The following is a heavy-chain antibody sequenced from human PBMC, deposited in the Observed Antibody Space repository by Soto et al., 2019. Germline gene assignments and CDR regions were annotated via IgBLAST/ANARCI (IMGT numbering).Heavy chain of an antibody. Sequence: GGSLRLSCAASGFTFSNYWIHWVRQAPGKGLVWVSRIKGDEITTNYADSVKGRFTISRDNAKNTVFLQMHSLRAEDTALYYCARGLYGAYGQDFWGQGILVTVSS. CDR1: GFTFSNYW. D-gene: IGHD4-17*01. V-gene: IGHV3-74*01. CDR3: ARGLYGAYGQDF. CDR2: IKGDEITT. J-gene: IGHJ4*02.